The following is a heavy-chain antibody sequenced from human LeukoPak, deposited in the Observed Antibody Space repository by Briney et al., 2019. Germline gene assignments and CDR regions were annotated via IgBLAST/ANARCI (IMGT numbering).Heavy chain of an antibody. V-gene: IGHV1-2*02. D-gene: IGHD3-10*01. Sequence: WASVKVSCKSPGYTSSDFYIHWVRQAPGQGLEWMGWINPNSGGTDFAQNFQGRVTMTRDTSISTAYMELRGLRTDDTAVYSCARGINWFDPWGQGTLVTVSS. CDR1: GYTSSDFY. CDR3: ARGINWFDP. J-gene: IGHJ5*02. CDR2: INPNSGGT.